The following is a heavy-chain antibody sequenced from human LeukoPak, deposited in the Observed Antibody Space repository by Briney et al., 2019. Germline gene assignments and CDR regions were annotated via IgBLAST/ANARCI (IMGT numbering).Heavy chain of an antibody. J-gene: IGHJ3*02. Sequence: PGRSLRLSCAASGFTFDDYAMHWVRQAPGKGLEWVSCISWNSGSIGYADSVKGRFTISRDNAKNSLYLQMNTLRAEDMALYYCAKDEFVASDFTGAFDIWGQGTMVTVSS. D-gene: IGHD2-8*02. CDR2: ISWNSGSI. V-gene: IGHV3-9*03. CDR3: AKDEFVASDFTGAFDI. CDR1: GFTFDDYA.